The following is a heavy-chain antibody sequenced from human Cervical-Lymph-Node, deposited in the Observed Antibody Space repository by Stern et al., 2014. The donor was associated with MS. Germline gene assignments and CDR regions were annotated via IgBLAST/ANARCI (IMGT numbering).Heavy chain of an antibody. V-gene: IGHV1-24*01. CDR3: ATDNNGGRSGYWGSSFYYGMNV. CDR2: IDPEDGAA. D-gene: IGHD3-3*01. J-gene: IGHJ6*02. CDR1: GYTFTTLS. Sequence: QGQLVQSAPDVKNPRASEKVSCKASGYTFTTLSMHLVRQAPGKGLEWMGGIDPEDGAAISAQKFQGRVTMTEDSSTDTAYMELSSLRSEDTAVYYCATDNNGGRSGYWGSSFYYGMNVWGQGTTVTVSS.